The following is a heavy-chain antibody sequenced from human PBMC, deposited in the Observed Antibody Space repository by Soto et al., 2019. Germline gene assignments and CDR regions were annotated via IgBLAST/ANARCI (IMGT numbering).Heavy chain of an antibody. CDR3: ARLTEAVTTFVY. D-gene: IGHD1-1*01. CDR1: GFALSPYW. CDR2: INQDGSVK. Sequence: GGSLRLSCEASGFALSPYWMSWVRQAPGKGLEWVASINQDGSVKHYVDSVRGRFTISRDNAKNSLFLQMNSLSAEDTAVYYFARLTEAVTTFVYWGQGPPVTVSS. V-gene: IGHV3-7*03. J-gene: IGHJ4*02.